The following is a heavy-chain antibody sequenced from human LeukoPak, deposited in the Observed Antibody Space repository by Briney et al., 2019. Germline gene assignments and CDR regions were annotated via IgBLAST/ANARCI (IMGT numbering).Heavy chain of an antibody. J-gene: IGHJ5*02. CDR1: GFTFSNYW. CDR3: ARDTAMVTIGFDP. D-gene: IGHD5-18*01. Sequence: GSLRLSCAASGFTFSNYWMHWVRQAPGKGLVWVSRINSDGINTSYADSVKGRFTISRDNAKNTLNLQMNSLRAEDTAVYYCARDTAMVTIGFDPWGQGTLVTVSS. V-gene: IGHV3-74*01. CDR2: INSDGINT.